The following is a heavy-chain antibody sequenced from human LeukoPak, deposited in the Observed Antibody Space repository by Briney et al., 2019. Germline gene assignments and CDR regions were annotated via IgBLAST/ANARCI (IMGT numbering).Heavy chain of an antibody. CDR3: ARQGIFEDYYYGMDV. CDR1: GFTFSSYA. Sequence: GGFLRLSCAASGFTFSSYAMHWVRQAPGKGLEWVAVISYDGSNKYYADSVKGRFTISRDNSKNTLYLQMNSLRAEDTAVYYCARQGIFEDYYYGMDVWGQGTTVTVSS. CDR2: ISYDGSNK. D-gene: IGHD1-14*01. J-gene: IGHJ6*02. V-gene: IGHV3-30*04.